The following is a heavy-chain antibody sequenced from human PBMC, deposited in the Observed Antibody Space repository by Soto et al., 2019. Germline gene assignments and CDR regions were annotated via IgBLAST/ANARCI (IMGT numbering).Heavy chain of an antibody. V-gene: IGHV5-51*01. Sequence: GESLKISCKGSGYSFTSYWIGWVRQMPGKGLEWMGIIYPGDSDTRYSPSFQGQVTISADKSISTAYLRWSSLKAWDTGMYYCATHSAFWEGLWGYGYRSRWYGRGGWRKRSTFTVAS. CDR3: ATHSAFWEGLWGYGYRSRWYGRGG. J-gene: IGHJ6*01. CDR2: IYPGDSDT. CDR1: GYSFTSYW. D-gene: IGHD6-13*01.